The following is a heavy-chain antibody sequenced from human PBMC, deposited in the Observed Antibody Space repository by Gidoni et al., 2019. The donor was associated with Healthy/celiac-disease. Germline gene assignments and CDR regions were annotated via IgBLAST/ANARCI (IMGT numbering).Heavy chain of an antibody. CDR3: AKADGTSRISYFDY. CDR2: ISGSGGST. V-gene: IGHV3-23*01. D-gene: IGHD1-7*01. Sequence: EVQLLESGGGLVQPGGYLRLSCAASGFTFSSYAMSGVRQAPGKGLEWVSPISGSGGSTYSADSVKGRFTISRDNSKNTLYLQMNSLRAEDTAVYYCAKADGTSRISYFDYWGQGTLVTVSS. CDR1: GFTFSSYA. J-gene: IGHJ4*02.